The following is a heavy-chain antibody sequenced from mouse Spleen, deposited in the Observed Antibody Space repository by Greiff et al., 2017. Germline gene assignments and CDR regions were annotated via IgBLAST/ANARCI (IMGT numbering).Heavy chain of an antibody. D-gene: IGHD1-2*01. CDR2: IRNKANGYTT. Sequence: EVMLVESGGGLVQPGGSLRLSCATSGFTFTDYYMSWVRQPPGKALEWLGFIRNKANGYTTEYSASVKGRFTISRDNSQSILYLQMNTLRAEDSATYYCAREDYYGFYAMDYWGQGTSVTVSS. CDR1: GFTFTDYY. V-gene: IGHV7-3*02. CDR3: AREDYYGFYAMDY. J-gene: IGHJ4*01.